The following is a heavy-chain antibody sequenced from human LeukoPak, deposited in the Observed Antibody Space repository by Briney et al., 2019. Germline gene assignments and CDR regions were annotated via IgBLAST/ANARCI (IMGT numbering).Heavy chain of an antibody. Sequence: GGSLRLSCAASGFTFSSYAMYWVRQAPGKGLEYVSAISSNGGSTYYANSVKGRFTISRDNSKNTLYLQMNSLRAEDTAVYYCARDPEGPGVNWGQGTMVTVSS. V-gene: IGHV3-64*01. CDR1: GFTFSSYA. CDR2: ISSNGGST. CDR3: ARDPEGPGVN. J-gene: IGHJ3*01.